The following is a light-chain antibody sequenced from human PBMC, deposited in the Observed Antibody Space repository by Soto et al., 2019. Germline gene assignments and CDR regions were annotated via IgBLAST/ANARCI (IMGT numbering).Light chain of an antibody. CDR2: GAS. CDR3: QQYNNWPPLT. J-gene: IGKJ4*01. CDR1: QSVSSN. Sequence: EIVMTQSPATLSVSPGERATLSCRANQSVSSNLAWYQQKPGQAPRLLIYGASTRATGIPARFSGSGSGIEFTLTISSLQSEDFAVYYCQQYNNWPPLTFGGGTKVDIK. V-gene: IGKV3-15*01.